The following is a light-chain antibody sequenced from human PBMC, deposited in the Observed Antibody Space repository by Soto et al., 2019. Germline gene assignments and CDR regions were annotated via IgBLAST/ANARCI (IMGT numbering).Light chain of an antibody. V-gene: IGKV1-39*01. CDR3: QQSYSSPET. CDR2: AAS. CDR1: QSIDND. J-gene: IGKJ1*01. Sequence: DIQRTQSPSSLSTSVGDRVTITCRASQSIDNDLNWYQQKPGKAPNLLIYAASTLLSGVPSRFSGRGSGTHFTLTFSSLQPEDFATYYCQQSYSSPETFGQGTKVEIK.